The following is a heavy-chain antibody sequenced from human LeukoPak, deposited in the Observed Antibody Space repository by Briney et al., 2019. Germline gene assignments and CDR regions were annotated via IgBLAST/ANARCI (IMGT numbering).Heavy chain of an antibody. Sequence: PGGSLRLSCAASGFTFSSYSMNWVRQAPGKGLEWVSSISSSSSYIYYADSVKGRFTISRDNAKNSLYLQMNSLRAEDTALYYCAKSRYSSILYYFDYWGQGTLVTVSS. V-gene: IGHV3-21*04. CDR3: AKSRYSSILYYFDY. CDR1: GFTFSSYS. J-gene: IGHJ4*02. CDR2: ISSSSSYI. D-gene: IGHD6-13*01.